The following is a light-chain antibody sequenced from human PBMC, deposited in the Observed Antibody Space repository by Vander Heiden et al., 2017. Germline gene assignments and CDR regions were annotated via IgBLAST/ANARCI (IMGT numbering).Light chain of an antibody. CDR1: QSVSSSY. Sequence: SCRASQSVSSSYLAWYQQKPGQAPRLLIYGASSRATGIPDRFSGSASGTDFTLSIRILDPEDFAVYYCQGDGSSTYTFGQGTKMEIK. V-gene: IGKV3-20*01. CDR2: GAS. CDR3: QGDGSSTYT. J-gene: IGKJ2*01.